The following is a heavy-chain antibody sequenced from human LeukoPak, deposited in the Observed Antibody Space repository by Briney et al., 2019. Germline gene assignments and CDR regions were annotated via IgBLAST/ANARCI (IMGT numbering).Heavy chain of an antibody. CDR2: MYYRGNT. CDR3: AKVAMYYYGSETYFFFDD. D-gene: IGHD3-10*01. J-gene: IGHJ4*02. Sequence: SETLSLTCAVYGGSFSGYYWGWIRQPPGKGLEWVGHMYYRGNTFYNPSLKSRVTISVDTSKNQFSLKLRSVTAADTAVYYCAKVAMYYYGSETYFFFDDWGQGTLVTVSS. V-gene: IGHV4-34*01. CDR1: GGSFSGYY.